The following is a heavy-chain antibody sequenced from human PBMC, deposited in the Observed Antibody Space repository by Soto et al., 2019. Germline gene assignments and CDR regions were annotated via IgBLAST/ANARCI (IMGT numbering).Heavy chain of an antibody. Sequence: SETLSLTCAVYGGSFSGYYWSWIRQPPGKGLEWIGEINHSGSTNYNPSLKSRVTISVDTSKNQFSLKLSSVTAADTAVYYCARVFPRVPAAMVSWFDPWGQGTLVTVSS. CDR2: INHSGST. CDR3: ARVFPRVPAAMVSWFDP. CDR1: GGSFSGYY. V-gene: IGHV4-34*01. J-gene: IGHJ5*02. D-gene: IGHD2-2*01.